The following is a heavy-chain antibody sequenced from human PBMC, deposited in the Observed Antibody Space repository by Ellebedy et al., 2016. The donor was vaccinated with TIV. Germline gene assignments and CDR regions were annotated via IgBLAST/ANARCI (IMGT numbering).Heavy chain of an antibody. CDR3: ARGDNTFYAYSGSSDFDN. J-gene: IGHJ4*02. CDR2: INPSGSST. D-gene: IGHD1-26*01. V-gene: IGHV1-46*01. Sequence: ASVKVSCKTSGYTFTSYYMHWVRQAPGQGLEWMGIINPSGSSTNYAQKFQGRVTMTRDTSTSTVYMELSSLRSEDTAVYYCARGDNTFYAYSGSSDFDNWGQGTLVTVSS. CDR1: GYTFTSYY.